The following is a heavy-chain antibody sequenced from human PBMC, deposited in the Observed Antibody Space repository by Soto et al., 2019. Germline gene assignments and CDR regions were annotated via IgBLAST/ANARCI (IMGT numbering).Heavy chain of an antibody. Sequence: VGSLRLSCAASGFTFRSYWMAWVRQAPGKGPEWVANINQDGSDKNYVDSVKGRFTISRDNARNSLYLQMNDLRDDDTAVYYCARDEGGSLDYWGQGTLVTVSS. CDR3: ARDEGGSLDY. V-gene: IGHV3-7*03. J-gene: IGHJ4*02. D-gene: IGHD6-25*01. CDR1: GFTFRSYW. CDR2: INQDGSDK.